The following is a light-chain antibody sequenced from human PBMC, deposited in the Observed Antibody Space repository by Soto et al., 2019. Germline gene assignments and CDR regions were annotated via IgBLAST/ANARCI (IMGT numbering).Light chain of an antibody. CDR1: SGDVGHYNF. J-gene: IGLJ3*02. CDR3: SSFATTTSLM. V-gene: IGLV2-14*01. CDR2: EVS. Sequence: QSVLTQPASVSGSPGQSITISCTGTSGDVGHYNFVSWYQQHPGKAPKLIIYEVSHRPSGVSNRFSASKSGNTPSLIISGLQAEDEASYYCSSFATTTSLMFGGGTKVTVL.